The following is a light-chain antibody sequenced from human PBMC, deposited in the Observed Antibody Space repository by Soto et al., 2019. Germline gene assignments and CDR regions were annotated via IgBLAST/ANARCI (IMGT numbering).Light chain of an antibody. CDR1: SSDFGGYNY. J-gene: IGLJ2*01. V-gene: IGLV2-8*01. CDR2: EVS. CDR3: SSYAGSNKLV. Sequence: QSALTQPPSASGSPGQSVTISCTGTSSDFGGYNYVSWYQQHPGKAPKLMIYEVSKLPSGVPDRFSGSKSGNTASLTVSVLQAEDEADYYCSSYAGSNKLVFGGGTQLTVL.